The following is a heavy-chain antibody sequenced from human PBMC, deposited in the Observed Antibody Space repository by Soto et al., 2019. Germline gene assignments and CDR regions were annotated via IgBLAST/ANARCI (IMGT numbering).Heavy chain of an antibody. Sequence: GESLKISCKGSGYSFTSCWISWVRQMPGKGLEWMGRIDPSDSYTNYSPSFQGHVTISADKSISTAYLQWSSLKASDTAMYYCDRLITGQTPKAHYYYCTPVWGQAIKFTVYS. V-gene: IGHV5-10-1*01. CDR2: IDPSDSYT. CDR3: DRLITGQTPKAHYYYCTPV. J-gene: IGHJ6*02. CDR1: GYSFTSCW. D-gene: IGHD1-20*01.